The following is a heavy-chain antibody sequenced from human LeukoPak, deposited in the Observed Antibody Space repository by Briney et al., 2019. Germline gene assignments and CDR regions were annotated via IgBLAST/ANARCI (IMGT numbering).Heavy chain of an antibody. CDR3: ARVGSGYYLFDY. CDR1: GGSISSSSYY. D-gene: IGHD3-3*01. J-gene: IGHJ4*02. Sequence: SETLSLTCTVSGGSISSSSYYWGWIRQPPGKGLEWIGSIYYSGSTYYNPSLKSRVTISVDTSKNQFSLKLSSVTAADTAVYYCARVGSGYYLFDYWGQGTLVTVSS. V-gene: IGHV4-39*01. CDR2: IYYSGST.